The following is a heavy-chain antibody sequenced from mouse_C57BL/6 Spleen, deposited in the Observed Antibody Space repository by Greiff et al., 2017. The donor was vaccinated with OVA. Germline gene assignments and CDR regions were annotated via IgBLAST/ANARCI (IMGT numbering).Heavy chain of an antibody. Sequence: EVKLMESGGGLVKPGGSLKLSCAASGFTFSDYGMHWVRQAPEKGLEWVAYISSGSSTIYYADTVKGRFTISRDNAKNTLVLQMTSLRAEDTAMYYCAREGYYNWGQGTTLTVSS. D-gene: IGHD2-3*01. J-gene: IGHJ2*01. V-gene: IGHV5-17*01. CDR3: AREGYYN. CDR2: ISSGSSTI. CDR1: GFTFSDYG.